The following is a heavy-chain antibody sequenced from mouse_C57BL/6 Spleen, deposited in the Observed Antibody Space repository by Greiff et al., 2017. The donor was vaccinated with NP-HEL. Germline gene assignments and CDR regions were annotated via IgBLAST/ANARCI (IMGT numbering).Heavy chain of an antibody. D-gene: IGHD4-1*02. V-gene: IGHV6-6*01. CDR3: TTTGYWYFGV. J-gene: IGHJ1*03. CDR1: GFTFSDAW. Sequence: EVKLVESGGGLVQPGGSMKLSCAASGFTFSDAWMDWVRQSPEKGLEWVAEIRNKANNLATYYAESVKGRFTISRDDSKSSVYLQMNSLRAEDTVIYYCTTTGYWYFGVWGTGTTVTVSS. CDR2: IRNKANNLAT.